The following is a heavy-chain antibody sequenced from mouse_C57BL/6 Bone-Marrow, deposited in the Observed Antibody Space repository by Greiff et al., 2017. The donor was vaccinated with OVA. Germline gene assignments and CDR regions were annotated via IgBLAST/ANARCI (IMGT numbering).Heavy chain of an antibody. J-gene: IGHJ3*01. CDR2: IDPETGGT. CDR3: TRAIYYYGAGAY. CDR1: GYTFTDYE. D-gene: IGHD1-1*01. Sequence: VQLQQSGAELVRPGASVTLSCKASGYTFTDYEMHWVKQTPVHGLEWIGAIDPETGGTAYNQKFKGKAILTADKSSSTAYMELRSLTSEDSAVYYCTRAIYYYGAGAYWGQGTLVTVSA. V-gene: IGHV1-15*01.